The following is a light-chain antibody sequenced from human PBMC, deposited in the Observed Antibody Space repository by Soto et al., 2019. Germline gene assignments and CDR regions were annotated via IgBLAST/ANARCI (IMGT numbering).Light chain of an antibody. V-gene: IGLV2-14*01. J-gene: IGLJ1*01. CDR1: SSDVGGYNY. CDR3: SSYTSSSTLV. CDR2: DVS. Sequence: QSALTQPASVSGSPGQSLTITCTGTSSDVGGYNYVSWYQQHPGKAPKLMIYDVSNRPSGVSNRFSGSKSGNTASLTISGLQAEDEADYYCSSYTSSSTLVFGTVTKVTVL.